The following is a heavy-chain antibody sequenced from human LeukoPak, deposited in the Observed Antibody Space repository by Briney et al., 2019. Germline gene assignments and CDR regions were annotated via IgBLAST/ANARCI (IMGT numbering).Heavy chain of an antibody. CDR3: ARGKYSAFDI. J-gene: IGHJ3*02. V-gene: IGHV6-1*01. CDR2: TFYRSKWYN. D-gene: IGHD2/OR15-2a*01. CDR1: GDSVSSNSVA. Sequence: PSQTLSLTCAISGDSVSSNSVAWNWIRQSPSRGLEWLGRTFYRSKWYNDYAVSVKSRITINPDTSKNQFSLQLSSVTPEDTAVYYCARGKYSAFDIWGQGTMATVSS.